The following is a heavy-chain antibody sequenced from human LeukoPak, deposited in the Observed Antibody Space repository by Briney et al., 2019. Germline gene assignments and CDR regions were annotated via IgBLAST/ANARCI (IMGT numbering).Heavy chain of an antibody. V-gene: IGHV3-64*01. D-gene: IGHD6-13*01. J-gene: IGHJ4*02. CDR3: ARVAEAAAFDS. Sequence: PGGSLRLSCAASGFTFSSYAMHWVRQAPGKGLEYVSAISSNGGSTYYANSVKGRFTISRDNSKNTLYLQMGSLRAEDMAVYYCARVAEAAAFDSWGQGTLVTVSS. CDR2: ISSNGGST. CDR1: GFTFSSYA.